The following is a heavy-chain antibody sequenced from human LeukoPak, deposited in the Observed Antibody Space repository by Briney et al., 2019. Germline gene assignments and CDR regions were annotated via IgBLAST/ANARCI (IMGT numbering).Heavy chain of an antibody. V-gene: IGHV4-34*01. CDR3: ARADRGERITMIVVVTVAFDI. CDR2: INHSGST. D-gene: IGHD3-22*01. CDR1: GGSFSGYY. J-gene: IGHJ3*02. Sequence: SETLSLTCAVYGGSFSGYYWSWIRQPPGKGLEWIGEINHSGSTNYNPSLKSRVTISVDTSKNRFSLKLSSVTAADTAVYYCARADRGERITMIVVVTVAFDIWGQGTMVTVSS.